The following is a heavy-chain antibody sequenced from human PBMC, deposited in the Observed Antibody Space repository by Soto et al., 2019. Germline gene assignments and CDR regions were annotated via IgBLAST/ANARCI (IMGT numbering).Heavy chain of an antibody. CDR2: INPNSGGT. D-gene: IGHD2-15*01. Sequence: ASVKVSCKASGYTFTGYYMHWVRQAPGQGLEWMGWINPNSGGTSYAQKFQGRVTMTRDTSISTAYMELSRLRSDDTAVYYCASLGLYCSGGSCYSKYCGQGTLVTVSS. CDR1: GYTFTGYY. J-gene: IGHJ4*02. CDR3: ASLGLYCSGGSCYSKY. V-gene: IGHV1-2*02.